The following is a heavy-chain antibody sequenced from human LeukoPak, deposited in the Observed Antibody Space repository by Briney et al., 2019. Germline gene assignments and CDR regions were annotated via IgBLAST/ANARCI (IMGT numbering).Heavy chain of an antibody. CDR2: IKQDGSEK. CDR3: ARVQWELRGVGSYFDY. CDR1: GFTFSSYW. J-gene: IGHJ4*02. Sequence: GGSLRLSCAASGFTFSSYWMTWVRQATGKGLEWVANIKQDGSEKYYVDSVKGRFTISRDNAKNSLYLQMNSLRAEDTAVYYCARVQWELRGVGSYFDYWGQGTLVTVS. V-gene: IGHV3-7*01. D-gene: IGHD1-26*01.